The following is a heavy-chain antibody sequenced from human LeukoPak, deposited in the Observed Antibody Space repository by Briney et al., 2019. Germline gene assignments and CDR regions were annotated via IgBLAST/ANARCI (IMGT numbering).Heavy chain of an antibody. D-gene: IGHD3-22*01. CDR1: GGTFSSYA. CDR3: ATLNLDRYFDY. V-gene: IGHV1-69*04. Sequence: SVKVSCKASGGTFSSYAISWVRQAPGQGLEWMGRIIPILGIANYAQKFQGRVTITADKSTSTAYMELSSLRSEDTAVYYCATLNLDRYFDYWGQGTLVTVSS. J-gene: IGHJ4*02. CDR2: IIPILGIA.